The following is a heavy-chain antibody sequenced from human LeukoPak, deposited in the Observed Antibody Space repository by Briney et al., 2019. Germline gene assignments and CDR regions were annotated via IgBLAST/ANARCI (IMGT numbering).Heavy chain of an antibody. D-gene: IGHD5-24*01. Sequence: SETLSLTCAVSGYSISSDYYWGWIRQPPGKGLEWIGSIYHSGGTYYNPSLESRVTISLDTSKNQFSLKLSSVTAADTAVYYCARGQRWLQYDDAFDIWGQGTMVIVSS. CDR2: IYHSGGT. CDR1: GYSISSDYY. CDR3: ARGQRWLQYDDAFDI. V-gene: IGHV4-38-2*01. J-gene: IGHJ3*02.